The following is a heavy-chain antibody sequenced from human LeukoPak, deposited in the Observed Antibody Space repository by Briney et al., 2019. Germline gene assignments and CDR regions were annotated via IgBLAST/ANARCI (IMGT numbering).Heavy chain of an antibody. J-gene: IGHJ4*02. Sequence: GGSLRLSCAASGFTFSSYWMHWVRQAPGKGLVWVSRINTDGSSTSYADSVKGRFTISRDNAKNTLYLQMNSLRAEDTAVYYCARESRTGNFDYWGQGTLVTVSS. CDR3: ARESRTGNFDY. CDR1: GFTFSSYW. D-gene: IGHD7-27*01. CDR2: INTDGSST. V-gene: IGHV3-74*01.